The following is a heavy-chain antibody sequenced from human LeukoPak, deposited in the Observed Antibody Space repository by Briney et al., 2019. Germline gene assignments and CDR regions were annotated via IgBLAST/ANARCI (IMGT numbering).Heavy chain of an antibody. V-gene: IGHV3-48*03. CDR1: GFTSSDYE. Sequence: GGSLRLSCAASGFTSSDYEMNWVRQAPGKGLEWVSYISSSGNTRYYADSVKGRFTISRDNANDSLYLQMNSLRAEDTAVYYCVRDRNGGCFDPWGQGTLVTVSS. CDR2: ISSSGNTR. CDR3: VRDRNGGCFDP. D-gene: IGHD2-8*01. J-gene: IGHJ5*02.